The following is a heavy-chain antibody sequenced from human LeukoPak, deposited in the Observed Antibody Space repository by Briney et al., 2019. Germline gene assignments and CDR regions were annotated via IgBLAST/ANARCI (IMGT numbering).Heavy chain of an antibody. CDR2: IIPIFGTA. V-gene: IGHV1-69*01. CDR1: GGTFSSYA. Sequence: ASVKVSCKASGGTFSSYAISWVRQAPGQGLEWMGGIIPIFGTANYAQKFQGRVTITADESTSTAYMELSSLRSEVTAVYYCAMGVYCSSTSCYPYNWFDPWGQGTLVTVSS. D-gene: IGHD2-2*01. J-gene: IGHJ5*02. CDR3: AMGVYCSSTSCYPYNWFDP.